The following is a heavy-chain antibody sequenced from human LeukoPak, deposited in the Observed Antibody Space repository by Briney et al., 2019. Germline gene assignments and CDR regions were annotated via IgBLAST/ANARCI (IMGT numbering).Heavy chain of an antibody. CDR3: ARDGDAGAFDI. Sequence: ASVKVSCKASGYSFTNYYLHWVRQAPGQGLEWMGWINPNSGGTNYAQKFQGRVTMTRDTSISTAYMELSRLRSDDTAVYYCARDGDAGAFDIWGQGTMVTVSS. D-gene: IGHD7-27*01. J-gene: IGHJ3*02. CDR2: INPNSGGT. CDR1: GYSFTNYY. V-gene: IGHV1-2*02.